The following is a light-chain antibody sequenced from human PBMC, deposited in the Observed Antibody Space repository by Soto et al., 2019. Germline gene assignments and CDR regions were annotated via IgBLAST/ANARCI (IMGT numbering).Light chain of an antibody. CDR1: QSVGSY. CDR3: QQRSNWPPLT. Sequence: EIVLTQSPATLSLSPGEGATLSCRASQSVGSYLAWYQQKPGQAPRLLIYHASNRATGIPARFSGSGSGTVFTLTISSLEPEDFAVYYCQQRSNWPPLTFGGGTKVEIK. V-gene: IGKV3-11*01. J-gene: IGKJ4*01. CDR2: HAS.